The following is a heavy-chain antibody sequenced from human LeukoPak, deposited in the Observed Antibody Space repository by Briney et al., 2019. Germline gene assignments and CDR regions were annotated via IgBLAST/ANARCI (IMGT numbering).Heavy chain of an antibody. D-gene: IGHD5-18*01. CDR2: INHSGST. CDR1: GGSFSGYY. V-gene: IGHV4-34*01. CDR3: ARHARYSPFAY. Sequence: SETLSLTCAVYGGSFSGYYWGWIRQPPGKGLEWIGEINHSGSTNYNPSLKSRVTISVDTSKNQFSLKLSSVTAADTAVYYCARHARYSPFAYWGQGTLVTVSS. J-gene: IGHJ4*02.